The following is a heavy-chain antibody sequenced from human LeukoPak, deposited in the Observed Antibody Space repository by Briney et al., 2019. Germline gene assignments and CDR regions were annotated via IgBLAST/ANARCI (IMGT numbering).Heavy chain of an antibody. CDR3: ARVIVGATTSDY. CDR1: GFTFSSYW. J-gene: IGHJ4*02. D-gene: IGHD1-26*01. V-gene: IGHV3-74*01. Sequence: GGSLRLSCAASGFTFSSYWMHWVRHAPGKGLVWVSRINSDGSSTSYADSVKGRVAISRDNAKNTLYLQMNSLRAEDTAVYYCARVIVGATTSDYWGQGTLVTVSS. CDR2: INSDGSST.